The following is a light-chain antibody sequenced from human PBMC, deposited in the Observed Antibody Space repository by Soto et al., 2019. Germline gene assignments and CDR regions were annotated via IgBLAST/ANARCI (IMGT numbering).Light chain of an antibody. V-gene: IGKV3-20*01. J-gene: IGKJ2*01. Sequence: EIVLTQSPGTLSLSPGERATLSCRASQSVSSSSYLAWYQQKPGQAPRLLIYGASSRATGIPDRFSGSGSATDFTLTIISREPEDCSVYYCRQYGSSPAYTFGQGTKLEIK. CDR1: QSVSSSSY. CDR2: GAS. CDR3: RQYGSSPAYT.